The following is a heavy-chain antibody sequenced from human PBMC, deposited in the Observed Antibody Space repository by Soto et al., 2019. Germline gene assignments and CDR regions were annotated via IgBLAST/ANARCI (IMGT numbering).Heavy chain of an antibody. J-gene: IGHJ3*02. V-gene: IGHV4-4*02. CDR1: GGSISSSNW. CDR2: IYHSGST. D-gene: IGHD1-1*01. CDR3: ARTLGEGYNWNDAFDI. Sequence: SETLSLTCAVSGGSISSSNWWSWVRQPPGKGLEWIGEIYHSGSTNYNPSLKSRVTISVDNSKNQFSLKLSSVTAADTAVYYCARTLGEGYNWNDAFDIWGQGTMVTVSS.